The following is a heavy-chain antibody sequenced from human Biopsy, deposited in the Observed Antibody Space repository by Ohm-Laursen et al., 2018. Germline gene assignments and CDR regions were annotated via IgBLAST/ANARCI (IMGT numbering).Heavy chain of an antibody. V-gene: IGHV3-30*03. CDR2: ISYDGSYK. Sequence: SLRLSCTASGFTLTDSGMHWVRQAPGKGLEWVALISYDGSYKNYGDSVKGRFTISRDNSKNTVYLQMNSLRAEDTAIYYCARDSTINTVTTADYWGQGTLVTVSS. CDR1: GFTLTDSG. CDR3: ARDSTINTVTTADY. J-gene: IGHJ4*02. D-gene: IGHD4-11*01.